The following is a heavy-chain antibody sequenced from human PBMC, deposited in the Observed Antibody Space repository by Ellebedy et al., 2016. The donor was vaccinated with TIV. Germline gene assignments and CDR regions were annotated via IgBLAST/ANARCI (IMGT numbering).Heavy chain of an antibody. CDR1: GYSFTTYW. J-gene: IGHJ5*02. Sequence: GESLKISCKGSGYSFTTYWIGWVRQMPGKGLEWMGILYPGDSDTRYSPSFQGQVTISADKSINTAYLQWSRLKASETAMYYCYGDYKGQPGNWFHPWGQGTLVTVS. V-gene: IGHV5-51*01. CDR3: YGDYKGQPGNWFHP. CDR2: LYPGDSDT. D-gene: IGHD2-21*02.